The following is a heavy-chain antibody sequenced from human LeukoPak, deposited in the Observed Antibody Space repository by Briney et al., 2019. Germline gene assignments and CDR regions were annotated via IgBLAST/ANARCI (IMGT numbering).Heavy chain of an antibody. D-gene: IGHD2-21*01. Sequence: GGSLRLSCAASGFTFSSYAISWVRQAPGKGLEWVSAISGSGGSTYYADSVKGRFTISRDNPKNTLYLQMNSLRAEDTGVYYCAKPLGGVGQHNDYWGQGTLVTVSS. CDR1: GFTFSSYA. CDR2: ISGSGGST. CDR3: AKPLGGVGQHNDY. V-gene: IGHV3-23*01. J-gene: IGHJ4*02.